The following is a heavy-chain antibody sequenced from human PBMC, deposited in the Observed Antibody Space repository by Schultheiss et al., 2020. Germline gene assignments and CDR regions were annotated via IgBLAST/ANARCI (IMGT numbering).Heavy chain of an antibody. D-gene: IGHD5-18*01. CDR1: GGSISSGSYY. Sequence: SETLSLTCTVSGGSISSGSYYWSWIRQPPGKGLEWIGEINHSGSTNYNPSLKSRVTISVDKSKNQFSLKLSSVTAADTAVYYCARAELWTYNWFDPWGQGTLVTVSS. CDR3: ARAELWTYNWFDP. CDR2: INHSGST. J-gene: IGHJ5*02. V-gene: IGHV4-39*07.